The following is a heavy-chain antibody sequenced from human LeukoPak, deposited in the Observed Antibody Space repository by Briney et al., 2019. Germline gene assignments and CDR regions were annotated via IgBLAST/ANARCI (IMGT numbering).Heavy chain of an antibody. V-gene: IGHV3-30*02. CDR2: IRYDGSNK. Sequence: PGGSLRLSCAASGFTFSSYGMHWVRQAPGKGLEWVAFIRYDGSNKYYADSVKGRFTISRDNSKNTLYLQMNSLRAEDTAVYYCANGGYSSGFDAFDIWGQGTMVTVSS. CDR3: ANGGYSSGFDAFDI. D-gene: IGHD6-19*01. J-gene: IGHJ3*02. CDR1: GFTFSSYG.